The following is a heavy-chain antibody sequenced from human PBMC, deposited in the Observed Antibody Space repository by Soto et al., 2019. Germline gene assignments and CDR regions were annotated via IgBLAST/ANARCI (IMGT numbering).Heavy chain of an antibody. CDR3: AKDKLAAAVAAPFDY. CDR1: GFTFSSYG. CDR2: ISYDGSNK. Sequence: QVQLVESGGGVVQPGRSLRLSCAASGFTFSSYGMHWVRQAPGKGLEWVAVISYDGSNKYYADSVKGRFTISRDNSKNTLYLQMNSLRAEDTAVYYCAKDKLAAAVAAPFDYWGQGTLVTVSS. D-gene: IGHD6-19*01. J-gene: IGHJ4*02. V-gene: IGHV3-30*18.